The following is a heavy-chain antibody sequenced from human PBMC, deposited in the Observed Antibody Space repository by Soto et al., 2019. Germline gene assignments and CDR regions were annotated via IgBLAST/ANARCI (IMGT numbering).Heavy chain of an antibody. V-gene: IGHV4-59*01. J-gene: IGHJ4*02. CDR1: GGSISSYY. CDR3: ARAVSCTSTSCYGPFDY. Sequence: SETLSLTCTVSGGSISSYYWNWIRQPPGKGLEWIGYILSRGSTNYNPSLKSRVTISVDTSKNQFSLNLRSVTAADTAVYYCARAVSCTSTSCYGPFDYWGQGTLVTAPQ. CDR2: ILSRGST. D-gene: IGHD2-2*01.